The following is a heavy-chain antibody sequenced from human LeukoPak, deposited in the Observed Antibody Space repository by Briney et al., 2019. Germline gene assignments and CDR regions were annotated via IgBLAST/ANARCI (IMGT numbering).Heavy chain of an antibody. J-gene: IGHJ4*02. CDR1: GARVSSPSAA. D-gene: IGHD2-21*02. CDR3: SREVAYCGDDCYSAEFDY. Sequence: SPPLSLPFAISGARVSSPSAAWNWLRQSPSGGLEWLGRTYYRSKWHYDYRGSVRSRISINPETSKNQFSLHLNSVTPEDTAVYYCSREVAYCGDDCYSAEFDYWGQGILVTVSS. V-gene: IGHV6-1*01. CDR2: TYYRSKWHY.